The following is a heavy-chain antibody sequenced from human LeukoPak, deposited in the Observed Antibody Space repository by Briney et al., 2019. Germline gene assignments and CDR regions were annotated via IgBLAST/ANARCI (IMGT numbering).Heavy chain of an antibody. J-gene: IGHJ4*02. CDR1: GFTFDDYA. D-gene: IGHD6-19*01. CDR3: AKLPGGIAVAGTDYFDY. CDR2: ISWNSGSI. V-gene: IGHV3-9*01. Sequence: GRSLRLSCAASGFTFDDYAMHWVRQAPGKGPEWVSGISWNSGSIGYADSVKGRFTISRDNAKNSLYLQMNSLRAEDTALYYCAKLPGGIAVAGTDYFDYWGQGTLVTVSS.